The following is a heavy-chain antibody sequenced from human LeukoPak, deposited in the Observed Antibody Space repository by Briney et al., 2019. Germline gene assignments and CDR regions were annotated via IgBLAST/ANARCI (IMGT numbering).Heavy chain of an antibody. CDR3: ARETLKYYYGSAESDV. D-gene: IGHD3-10*01. CDR2: ISSSSSTI. V-gene: IGHV3-48*01. CDR1: GFTFSSYS. Sequence: GGSLRLSCAASGFTFSSYSMNWVRQAPGKGLEWVSYISSSSSTIYYADSVKGRFTISRDNAKNSLYLQMNSLRAEDTAVYYCARETLKYYYGSAESDVWGKGTTVTVSS. J-gene: IGHJ6*04.